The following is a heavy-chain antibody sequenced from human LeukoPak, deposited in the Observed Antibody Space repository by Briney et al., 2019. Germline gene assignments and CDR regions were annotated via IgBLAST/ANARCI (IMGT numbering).Heavy chain of an antibody. CDR3: AKVGIGGLLARSSED. CDR1: GFTFSSYA. Sequence: QSGGSLRLSCAASGFTFSSYAMSWVRQAPGKGLEWVSAISGSGGSTYYADSVKGRFTISRDNSKNTLYLQMNSLRAEDTAVYYCAKVGIGGLLARSSEDWGQGTLVTVSS. J-gene: IGHJ4*02. D-gene: IGHD2-15*01. CDR2: ISGSGGST. V-gene: IGHV3-23*01.